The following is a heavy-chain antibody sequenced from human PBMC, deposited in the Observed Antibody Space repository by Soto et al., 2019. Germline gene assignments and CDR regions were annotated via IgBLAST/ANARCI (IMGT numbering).Heavy chain of an antibody. V-gene: IGHV3-30*18. CDR2: ISDDGSSK. CDR3: AKDRWGDFGDLNLPGY. D-gene: IGHD4-17*01. J-gene: IGHJ4*02. CDR1: GFTFSSFG. Sequence: QVLLLESGGGVVQPGRSLRISCAVSGFTFSSFGMHWVRQAPGKGLEWVAVISDDGSSKHYADSLKGRFTISRDNSNNTLYLQMDSLGPEDTAVYYCAKDRWGDFGDLNLPGYWGQGTLVTVSS.